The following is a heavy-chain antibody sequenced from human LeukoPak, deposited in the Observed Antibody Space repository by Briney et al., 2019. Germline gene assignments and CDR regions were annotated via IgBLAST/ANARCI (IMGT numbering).Heavy chain of an antibody. Sequence: GGSLRLSCAASGFSFSSYWMSWVRQAPGKGLEWVASIKQDGTEKYYVDSVKGRFTISKDNAKSSLYLQMNSLRGEDTAVYHCAREAVLTRPEGAGHYYYYMDVWGIGTTVTVSS. CDR2: IKQDGTEK. CDR1: GFSFSSYW. V-gene: IGHV3-7*01. D-gene: IGHD6-6*01. CDR3: AREAVLTRPEGAGHYYYYMDV. J-gene: IGHJ6*03.